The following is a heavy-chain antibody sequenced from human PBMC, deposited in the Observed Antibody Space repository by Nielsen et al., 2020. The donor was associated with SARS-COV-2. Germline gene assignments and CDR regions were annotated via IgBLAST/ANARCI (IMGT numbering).Heavy chain of an antibody. V-gene: IGHV3-66*01. Sequence: GGSLRLSCAASGFVVSSNYLTWVRQAPGKGLEWVSVIYSGGYTYYTDSVKGRFTISRDNAKNSLYLQMNSLRAEDTAVYYCARGFYRYDSSGYLLGERNSGAFDIWGQGTMVTVSS. CDR2: IYSGGYT. D-gene: IGHD3-22*01. CDR1: GFVVSSNY. J-gene: IGHJ3*02. CDR3: ARGFYRYDSSGYLLGERNSGAFDI.